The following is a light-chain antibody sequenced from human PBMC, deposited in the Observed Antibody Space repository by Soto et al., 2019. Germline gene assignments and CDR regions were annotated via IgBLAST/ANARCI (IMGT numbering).Light chain of an antibody. CDR3: QQYDNLPIT. J-gene: IGKJ5*01. V-gene: IGKV1-5*03. CDR1: QTISSW. Sequence: EIEVLRGRCILTGSVGDRVTITCRASQTISSWLAWYQQKPGKAPKLLIYKASTLKSGVPSRFSGSGSGTDFTFTISSLQPEDIAKNYCQQYDNLPITFGQGTRMEI. CDR2: KAS.